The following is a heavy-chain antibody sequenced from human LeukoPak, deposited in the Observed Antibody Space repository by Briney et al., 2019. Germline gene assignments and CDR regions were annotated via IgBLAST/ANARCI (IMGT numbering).Heavy chain of an antibody. D-gene: IGHD3-16*02. CDR3: AKDQFPYDYVWGSYLFDY. Sequence: GGSLRLSCAASGFTFSSYAMSWVRQAPGKVLEWVSAISGSGGSTYYADSVKGRFTISRDNSKNTLYLQMNSLRAEDTAVYYCAKDQFPYDYVWGSYLFDYWGQGTLVTVSS. V-gene: IGHV3-23*01. CDR1: GFTFSSYA. CDR2: ISGSGGST. J-gene: IGHJ4*02.